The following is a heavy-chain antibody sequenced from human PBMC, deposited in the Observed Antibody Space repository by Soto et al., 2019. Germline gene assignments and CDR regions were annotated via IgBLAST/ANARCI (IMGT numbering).Heavy chain of an antibody. CDR3: ARGDPQDAFDI. CDR2: INSDGSST. D-gene: IGHD3-16*01. CDR1: GFTFSSYW. Sequence: AGGSLRLSCAASGFTFSSYWMHWVRQAPGKGLVWVSRINSDGSSTSYADSVKGRFTISRDNAKNTLYLQMNSLRAEDTAVYYCARGDPQDAFDIWGPGTMVTVSS. V-gene: IGHV3-74*01. J-gene: IGHJ3*02.